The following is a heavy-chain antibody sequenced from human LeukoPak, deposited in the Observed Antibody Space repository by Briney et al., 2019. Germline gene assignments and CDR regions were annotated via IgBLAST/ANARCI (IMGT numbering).Heavy chain of an antibody. CDR1: GFTVSSNY. Sequence: GGSLRLSCAASGFTVSSNYMSWVRQAPGKGLEWVSVIYSGGSTYYADSVKGRFTISRDNSKNTLYLQMNSLRAEDTAVYYCARGEKWELPYFDYWGQETLVTVS. J-gene: IGHJ4*02. D-gene: IGHD1-26*01. CDR2: IYSGGST. V-gene: IGHV3-53*01. CDR3: ARGEKWELPYFDY.